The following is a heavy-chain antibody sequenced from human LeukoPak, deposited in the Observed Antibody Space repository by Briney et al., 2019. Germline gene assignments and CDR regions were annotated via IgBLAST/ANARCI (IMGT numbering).Heavy chain of an antibody. CDR3: TAGITGTPWVDY. CDR2: IKSKTDGGTT. Sequence: GGSLRLSCAASGFTFSNAWMSWVRQAPGKGLEWVGRIKSKTDGGTTDYAAPVKGRFTISRDDSKNTLYLQMNSLKTEDTAVYYCTAGITGTPWVDYWGQGTLVTVSS. D-gene: IGHD1-20*01. J-gene: IGHJ4*02. V-gene: IGHV3-15*01. CDR1: GFTFSNAW.